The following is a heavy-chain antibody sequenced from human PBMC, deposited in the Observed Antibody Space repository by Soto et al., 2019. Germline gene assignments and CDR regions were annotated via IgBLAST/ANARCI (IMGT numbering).Heavy chain of an antibody. J-gene: IGHJ5*02. CDR3: ARAGILRYFDWPPQRAVWFDP. D-gene: IGHD3-9*01. CDR1: GYTFTSYD. V-gene: IGHV1-8*01. Sequence: ASVKVSCKASGYTFTSYDINWVRQATGQGLEWMGWMNPNSGNTGYAQKFQGRVTMTRNTSISTAYMELSSLRSEDTAVYYCARAGILRYFDWPPQRAVWFDPWGQGTLVTVSS. CDR2: MNPNSGNT.